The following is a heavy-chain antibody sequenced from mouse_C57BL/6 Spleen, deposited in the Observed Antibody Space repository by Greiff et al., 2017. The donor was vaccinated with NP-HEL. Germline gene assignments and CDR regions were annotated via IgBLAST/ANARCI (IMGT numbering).Heavy chain of an antibody. CDR1: GYSFTGYF. D-gene: IGHD1-1*01. J-gene: IGHJ2*01. CDR3: AREDYYGSSYKFDY. V-gene: IGHV1-20*01. Sequence: VQLQQSGPELVKPGDSVKISCTASGYSFTGYFMNWVMQSHGKSLEWIGRINPYNGDTFYNQKFKGKATLTVDKSSSTDHMELRSLTSEDSAVYYCAREDYYGSSYKFDYWGQGTTLTVSS. CDR2: INPYNGDT.